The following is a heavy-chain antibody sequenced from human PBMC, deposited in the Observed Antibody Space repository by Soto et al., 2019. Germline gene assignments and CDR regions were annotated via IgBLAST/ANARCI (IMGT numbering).Heavy chain of an antibody. CDR3: ARDYQDWYFDL. D-gene: IGHD2-2*01. V-gene: IGHV1-69*06. J-gene: IGHJ2*01. CDR2: IIPIFGTA. Sequence: SVKVSCKASGGTFSSYAISWVRQAPGQGLEWMGGIIPIFGTANYAQKFQGRVTITADKSTSTAYMELSSLRSEDTAAYYCARDYQDWYFDLWGRGTLVTVSS. CDR1: GGTFSSYA.